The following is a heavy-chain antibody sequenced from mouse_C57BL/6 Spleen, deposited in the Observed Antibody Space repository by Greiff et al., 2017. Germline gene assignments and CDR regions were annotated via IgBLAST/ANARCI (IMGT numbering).Heavy chain of an antibody. J-gene: IGHJ4*01. D-gene: IGHD1-1*01. CDR1: GYTFTSYG. CDR2: IYPRSGNT. V-gene: IGHV1-81*01. CDR3: ARWAPITTVVADAMDY. Sequence: QVQLQQSGAELARPGASVKLSCKASGYTFTSYGISWVKQRTGQGLEWIGEIYPRSGNTYYNEKFKGKATLTADKSSSTAYMELRSLTSEDSAVYFCARWAPITTVVADAMDYWGQGTSVTVSS.